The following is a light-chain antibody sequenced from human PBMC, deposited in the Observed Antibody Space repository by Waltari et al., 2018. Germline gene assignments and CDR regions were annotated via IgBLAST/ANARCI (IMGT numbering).Light chain of an antibody. CDR3: QQYNSYPWT. V-gene: IGKV1-5*03. J-gene: IGKJ1*01. CDR2: KAS. Sequence: DIQMTQSPSTLSASVGDRVTITCRASQSVSNWLAWDQQKPGKAHNLLIYKASSLEGGVPSRFSGSGSGTEFTLTISSLQPDDFATYYCQQYNSYPWTFGQGTKVEIK. CDR1: QSVSNW.